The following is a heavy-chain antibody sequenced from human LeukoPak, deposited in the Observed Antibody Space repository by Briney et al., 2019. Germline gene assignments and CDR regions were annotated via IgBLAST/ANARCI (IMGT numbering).Heavy chain of an antibody. V-gene: IGHV3-23*01. D-gene: IGHD6-13*01. Sequence: GGSLRLSCVDSGFTSSNYAMSWVRQAPGGGLEWAAAISGNGGTTYYADSVKGRFTISRDNSKNTLYLQMNSLRAEDTAVFYCAKATTISAAGSHFVYWGQGTLVTASS. CDR2: ISGNGGTT. J-gene: IGHJ4*02. CDR1: GFTSSNYA. CDR3: AKATTISAAGSHFVY.